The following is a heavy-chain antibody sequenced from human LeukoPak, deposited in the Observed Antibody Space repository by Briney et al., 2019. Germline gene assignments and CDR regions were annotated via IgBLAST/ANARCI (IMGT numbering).Heavy chain of an antibody. CDR2: ISGSAVST. V-gene: IGHV3-23*01. CDR1: GFTFSSYA. Sequence: GGSLRLPCAASGFTFSSYAITWVRQAPGKGLEWVSTISGSAVSTYYADSVKGRFTISRDNSKNTVYLQMNTLRAEDTAVYYCAKDSGYSFGFDYWGQGTLVTVSS. D-gene: IGHD5-18*01. J-gene: IGHJ4*02. CDR3: AKDSGYSFGFDY.